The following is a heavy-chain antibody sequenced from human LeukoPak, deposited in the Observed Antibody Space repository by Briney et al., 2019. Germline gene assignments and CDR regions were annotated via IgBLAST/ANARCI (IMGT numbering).Heavy chain of an antibody. CDR2: INPNSGGT. Sequence: ASVKVSCKASGYTFTAYYMHWVRQAPGQGLEWMGRINPNSGGTYYAQKFQGRVTMTRDTSISAAYMELSSLRSDDTAVYYCARSQEFDYWGQGTLVTVSS. V-gene: IGHV1-2*06. CDR1: GYTFTAYY. J-gene: IGHJ4*02. CDR3: ARSQEFDY.